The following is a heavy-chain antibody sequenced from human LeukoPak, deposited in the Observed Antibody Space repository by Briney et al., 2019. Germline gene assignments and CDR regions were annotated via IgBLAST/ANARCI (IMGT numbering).Heavy chain of an antibody. CDR1: GFSFSDSW. CDR3: ARLKINHGWKGGMDY. D-gene: IGHD1-1*01. J-gene: IGHJ4*02. V-gene: IGHV3-20*04. CDR2: INWNGATT. Sequence: GGSLRLSCAGSGFSFSDSWMTWVRQVPGKGLEWVSNINWNGATTNYADSVKGRFTISRDNAKNSLYLQMNSLRAEDTAFYYCARLKINHGWKGGMDYWGQGTLVTVSS.